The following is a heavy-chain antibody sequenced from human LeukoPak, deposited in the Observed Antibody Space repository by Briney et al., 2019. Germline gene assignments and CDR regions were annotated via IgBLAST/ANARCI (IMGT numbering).Heavy chain of an antibody. CDR2: FSPYNGGT. D-gene: IGHD1-26*01. Sequence: ASVKVSCKASGYTFTGYYVHWVRQAPGQGLEWIGSFSPYNGGTKFAQNFQGRVSMTSDASISTASTELRSLTSDDTAVYYCARGKVGVDWWFDIWGGGTLVSVSS. V-gene: IGHV1-2*02. CDR1: GYTFTGYY. J-gene: IGHJ2*01. CDR3: ARGKVGVDWWFDI.